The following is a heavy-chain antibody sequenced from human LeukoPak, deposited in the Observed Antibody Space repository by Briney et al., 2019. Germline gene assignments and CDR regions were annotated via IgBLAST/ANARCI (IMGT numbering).Heavy chain of an antibody. Sequence: PGGSLRLSCAASGFTFSSYSMNWVRQAPGKGLEWVSSISSSSSYIYYADSVKGRFTISRDNAKNSLYLQMNNLRAEDTAVYYCARDGVRGYRGRGPMVPYFDYWGQGTLVTVSS. CDR1: GFTFSSYS. V-gene: IGHV3-21*01. J-gene: IGHJ4*02. CDR2: ISSSSSYI. CDR3: ARDGVRGYRGRGPMVPYFDY. D-gene: IGHD3-10*01.